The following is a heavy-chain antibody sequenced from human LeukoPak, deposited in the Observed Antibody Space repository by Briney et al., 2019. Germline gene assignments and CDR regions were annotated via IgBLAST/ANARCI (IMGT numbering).Heavy chain of an antibody. Sequence: PGGSLRLSCAASGFTFSNYGMHWVRQAPGKGLEWVAFIRYDGSNKYYADSVKGRFTISRDNSKNTLYLQMNSLRAEDTAVYYCAKGLYSGNSSSFDYWGQGTLVTVSS. J-gene: IGHJ4*02. CDR2: IRYDGSNK. CDR1: GFTFSNYG. D-gene: IGHD1-26*01. V-gene: IGHV3-30*02. CDR3: AKGLYSGNSSSFDY.